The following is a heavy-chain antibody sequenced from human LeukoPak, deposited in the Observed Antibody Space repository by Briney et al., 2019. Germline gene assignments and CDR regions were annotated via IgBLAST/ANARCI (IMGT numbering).Heavy chain of an antibody. CDR3: ARRGGSGWYDY. Sequence: PSETLSLTCTVSGGSISSYYWSWIRQPPGKGLEWVGYIYYSGSSNYNPSLKSRVNISVDTSKNQFSLKLTSVTAADTAGYYCARRGGSGWYDYWGQGTLVTVSS. D-gene: IGHD6-19*01. CDR1: GGSISSYY. J-gene: IGHJ4*02. CDR2: IYYSGSS. V-gene: IGHV4-59*08.